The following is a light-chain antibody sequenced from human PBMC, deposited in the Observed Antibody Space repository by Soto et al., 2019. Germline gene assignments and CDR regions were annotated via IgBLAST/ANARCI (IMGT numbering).Light chain of an antibody. CDR1: SSDVGGYNY. J-gene: IGLJ2*01. V-gene: IGLV2-8*01. Sequence: QSVLTQPPSASGSPGQSVTISCTGTSSDVGGYNYVSWYQQHPGKEPKFLIFEVSRRPSGVPDRFSGSKSGNTASLTVSGLQADDEADYYCSSYAGSNNPVIFGGGTKLTVL. CDR3: SSYAGSNNPVI. CDR2: EVS.